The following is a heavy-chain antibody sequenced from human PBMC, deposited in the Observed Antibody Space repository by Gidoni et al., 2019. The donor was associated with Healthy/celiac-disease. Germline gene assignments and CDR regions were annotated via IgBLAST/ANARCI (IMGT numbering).Heavy chain of an antibody. CDR2: INHSGST. J-gene: IGHJ3*02. V-gene: IGHV4-34*01. Sequence: CAVYGGSFSGYYWSWIRQPPGKGLEWIGEINHSGSTNYNPSLKSRVTISVDTSKNQFSLKLSSVTAADTAVYYCARGSLTDIWGQGTMVTVSS. CDR3: ARGSLTDI. CDR1: GGSFSGYY.